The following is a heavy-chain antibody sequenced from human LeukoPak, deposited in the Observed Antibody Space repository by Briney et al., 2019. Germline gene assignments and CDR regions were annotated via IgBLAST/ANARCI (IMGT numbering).Heavy chain of an antibody. V-gene: IGHV4-59*01. J-gene: IGHJ4*02. CDR2: IYYTGST. CDR1: GGSISRDY. CDR3: ARDRPGGSSLDY. Sequence: PSETLSLTCTVSGGSISRDYWSWVRQPPGKGLEWVGYIYYTGSTNYNPSLKSRVTISVDTSKNQFSLKLSSVTAADTAVYYCARDRPGGSSLDYWGQGTLVTVSS. D-gene: IGHD6-13*01.